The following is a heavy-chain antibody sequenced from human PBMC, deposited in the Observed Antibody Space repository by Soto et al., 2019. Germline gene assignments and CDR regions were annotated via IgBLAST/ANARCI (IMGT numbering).Heavy chain of an antibody. CDR2: IWYDGSNK. CDR3: ARAPAYGSGSSAIDY. D-gene: IGHD3-10*01. Sequence: QVQLVESGGGVVQPGRSLRLSCAASGFTLSSYGMHWVRQAPGKGLEWVAVIWYDGSNKYYADSVKGRFTISRDNSKNTLYLQMNSLRAEDTAVYYWARAPAYGSGSSAIDYWGQGTLVTVSS. CDR1: GFTLSSYG. J-gene: IGHJ4*02. V-gene: IGHV3-33*01.